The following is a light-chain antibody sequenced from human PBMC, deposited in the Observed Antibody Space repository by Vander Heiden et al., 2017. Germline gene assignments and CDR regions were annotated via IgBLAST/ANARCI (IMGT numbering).Light chain of an antibody. CDR3: QQYYNFT. CDR2: GAS. J-gene: IGKJ2*01. Sequence: PGERVTLSCRASQSVSSSYLTWYQQKPGQAPRLLIYGASTRATSIPARFSGSGSGTDFTLTSSSRQTEDFEVYDCQQYYNFTFGQGTKLEIK. CDR1: QSVSSSY. V-gene: IGKV3D-7*01.